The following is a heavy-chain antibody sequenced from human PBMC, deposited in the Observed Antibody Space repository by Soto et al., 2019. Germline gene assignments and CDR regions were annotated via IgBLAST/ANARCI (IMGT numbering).Heavy chain of an antibody. CDR2: ISPNKGVT. J-gene: IGHJ4*02. Sequence: QVQLVQSGAEVQKPGASVEVSCKASGYTFTDYWMHWVRQAPGQGLEWMGWISPNKGVTKYAQKFQGRVTMTRDTSISTVYMELSRLTSDDTAVYYCARENFKFENWGQGTLVTVSS. CDR1: GYTFTDYW. CDR3: ARENFKFEN. V-gene: IGHV1-2*02.